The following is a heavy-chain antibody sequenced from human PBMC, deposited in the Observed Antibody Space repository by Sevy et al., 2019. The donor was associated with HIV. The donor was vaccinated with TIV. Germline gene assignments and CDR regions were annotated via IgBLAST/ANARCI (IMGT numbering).Heavy chain of an antibody. V-gene: IGHV3-11*01. D-gene: IGHD6-6*01. Sequence: RGSLRLSCAASGFTFSDYYMSWIRQAPGKGLEWVSYISSSGSTIYYADSVKGRFTISRDNAKNSLYLQMNSLRAEDTAVYYCARVWEGAARPFDYWGQGTLVTVSS. CDR1: GFTFSDYY. CDR2: ISSSGSTI. CDR3: ARVWEGAARPFDY. J-gene: IGHJ4*02.